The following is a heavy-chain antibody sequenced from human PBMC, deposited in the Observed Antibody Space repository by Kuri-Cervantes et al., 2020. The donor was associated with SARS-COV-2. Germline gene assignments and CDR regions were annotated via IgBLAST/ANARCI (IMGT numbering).Heavy chain of an antibody. Sequence: SQTLSLTCAVSGYSISSGYYWGWIRQPPGKGLEWIGSIYHSGSTQYNPSLMSRVTISVDTSKNQFSLKLASVTAADTAVYYCARGRILRSNYGMDVWGQGTTVTVSS. CDR2: IYHSGST. CDR3: ARGRILRSNYGMDV. V-gene: IGHV4-38-2*01. J-gene: IGHJ6*02. CDR1: GYSISSGYY. D-gene: IGHD2-15*01.